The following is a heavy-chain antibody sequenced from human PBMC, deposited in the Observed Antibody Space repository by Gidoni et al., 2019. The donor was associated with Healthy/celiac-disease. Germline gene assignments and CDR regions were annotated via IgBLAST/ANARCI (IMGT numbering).Heavy chain of an antibody. J-gene: IGHJ4*02. CDR1: GFTFSSDA. V-gene: IGHV3-23*01. CDR2: ISGSGGST. CDR3: AKVGRAADSSSCPYY. D-gene: IGHD6-13*01. Sequence: EVQLLESGGGLVQPGGSLRLSCAASGFTFSSDAMSWVRQAPGMGLEWVSAISGSGGSTYYADSVKGRFTISRDNSKNTLYLQMNSLRAEDTAVYYCAKVGRAADSSSCPYYWGQGTLVTVSS.